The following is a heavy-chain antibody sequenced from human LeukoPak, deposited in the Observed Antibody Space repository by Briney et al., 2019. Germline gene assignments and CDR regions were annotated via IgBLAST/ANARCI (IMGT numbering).Heavy chain of an antibody. J-gene: IGHJ4*02. Sequence: ASVKVSRMASGYTFPSYGISWVRQAPGQGLAWMGWISVYNGNTNYAQKLQGRVTMTTDTSTSTDYMELRSLRSDDTAVYYCARDLSGSFDYWGQGTLVTVSS. CDR3: ARDLSGSFDY. V-gene: IGHV1-18*01. CDR2: ISVYNGNT. CDR1: GYTFPSYG. D-gene: IGHD1-26*01.